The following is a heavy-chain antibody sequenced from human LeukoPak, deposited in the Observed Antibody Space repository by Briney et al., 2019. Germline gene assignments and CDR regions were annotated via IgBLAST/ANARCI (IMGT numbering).Heavy chain of an antibody. Sequence: KPSETLSLTCAVYGGSFSGYYWSWIRQPPGKGLEWIGKINHSGSTNYNPSLKSRVTISVDTSKNQFSLKLSSVTAADTAVYYCATFYDILTGPVYWGQGALVTVSS. V-gene: IGHV4-34*01. CDR1: GGSFSGYY. J-gene: IGHJ4*02. D-gene: IGHD3-9*01. CDR3: ATFYDILTGPVY. CDR2: INHSGST.